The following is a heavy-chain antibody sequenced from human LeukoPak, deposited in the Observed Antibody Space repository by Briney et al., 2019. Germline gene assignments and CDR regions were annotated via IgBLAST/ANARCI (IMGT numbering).Heavy chain of an antibody. CDR3: ARGDLIGYCSSTSCYISAFDI. CDR2: ISAYNGNT. Sequence: ASVKVSCKASGYTFTSYGISWVRQAPGQGLEWMGWISAYNGNTNYAQKLQGRVTMTTDTSTSTVYMELSSLRSEDTAVYYCARGDLIGYCSSTSCYISAFDIWGQGTMVTVSS. CDR1: GYTFTSYG. D-gene: IGHD2-2*02. V-gene: IGHV1-18*01. J-gene: IGHJ3*02.